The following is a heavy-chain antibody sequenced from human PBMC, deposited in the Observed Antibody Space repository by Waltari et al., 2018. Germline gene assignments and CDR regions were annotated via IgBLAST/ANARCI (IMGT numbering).Heavy chain of an antibody. V-gene: IGHV3-74*01. Sequence: EVQLVESGGGLVQPGGSLRLSCAASGFTFSSHWMHWVRQAPGKGLVWVSRINSDGSTTNYADSVKGRFTSSRDNAKNTRYLQMNRLRAENTAVYYCASYVMIKEWGQGTLVTVSS. J-gene: IGHJ4*02. CDR3: ASYVMIKE. CDR1: GFTFSSHW. D-gene: IGHD3-16*01. CDR2: INSDGSTT.